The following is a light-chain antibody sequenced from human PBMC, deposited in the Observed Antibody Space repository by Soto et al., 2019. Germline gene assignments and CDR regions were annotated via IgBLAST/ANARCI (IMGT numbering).Light chain of an antibody. CDR2: KDS. Sequence: DIQMTQSPSTLSASVGDRVTITCRASEDIGSWLAWYQQKPGKAPNLLNYKDSTLQSGVPSRFSGSGSGTEFTLAISSLQPDDFATYYCHQYNTYPWTFGQGTRVEI. V-gene: IGKV1-5*03. J-gene: IGKJ1*01. CDR1: EDIGSW. CDR3: HQYNTYPWT.